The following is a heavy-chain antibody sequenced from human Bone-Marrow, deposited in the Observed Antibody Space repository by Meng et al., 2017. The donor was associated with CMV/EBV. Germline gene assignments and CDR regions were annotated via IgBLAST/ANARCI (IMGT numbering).Heavy chain of an antibody. CDR2: IYYSGST. J-gene: IGHJ6*02. CDR1: GGSISSGGYY. Sequence: SETLSLTCTVSGGSISSGGYYWSWIRQHPGKGLEWIGYIYYSGSTYYNPSLKSRVTISVDTSKNQFSLKLSSVTAADTAVYYCAKGDIVVVPAANASYYYYGMDVWGQGTTVTVSS. CDR3: AKGDIVVVPAANASYYYYGMDV. D-gene: IGHD2-2*01. V-gene: IGHV4-31*03.